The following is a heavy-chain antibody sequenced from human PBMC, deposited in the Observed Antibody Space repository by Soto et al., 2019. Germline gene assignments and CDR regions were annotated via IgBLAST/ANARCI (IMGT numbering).Heavy chain of an antibody. CDR3: ARLGIAVAGTQIYYYYYGMDV. CDR1: GYSFTSYW. CDR2: IYPGDSDT. D-gene: IGHD6-19*01. J-gene: IGHJ6*02. V-gene: IGHV5-51*01. Sequence: PGEPLKISCKGSGYSFTSYWIGCVRQYPGKGLELSGIIYPGDSDTRYSPSFQGQVTISADKSISTAYLQWSSLKASDTAMYYCARLGIAVAGTQIYYYYYGMDVWGQGTTVTVSS.